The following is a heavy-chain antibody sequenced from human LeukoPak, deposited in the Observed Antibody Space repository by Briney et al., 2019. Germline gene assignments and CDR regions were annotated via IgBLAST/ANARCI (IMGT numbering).Heavy chain of an antibody. CDR1: GFTFSSYS. V-gene: IGHV3-21*01. Sequence: GGSLRLSCAASGFTFSSYSMNWVRQAPGKGLEWVSSISSSSSYIYYADSVKGRFTISRDNAKNSLYLQMNSLRAEDTAVYYCARDSDYYDSSGYYYVFDYWGQGTLVTVSS. CDR3: ARDSDYYDSSGYYYVFDY. D-gene: IGHD3-22*01. CDR2: ISSSSSYI. J-gene: IGHJ4*02.